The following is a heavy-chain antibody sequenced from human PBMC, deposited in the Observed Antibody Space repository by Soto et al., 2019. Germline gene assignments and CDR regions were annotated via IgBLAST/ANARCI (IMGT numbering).Heavy chain of an antibody. CDR3: ARGEGMVTLVH. V-gene: IGHV4-30-2*01. CDR2: VHHSGNT. Sequence: QLQLQESASGLVKPSQTLSLTCTISGDSIISGGYSWSWIRQPPGKGLEWVGYVHHSGNTYYNPSLKNRVTISVDKSKNHFSLKLSSVTAADTAVYYCARGEGMVTLVHWGQGTLVTVSS. J-gene: IGHJ4*02. D-gene: IGHD5-18*01. CDR1: GDSIISGGYS.